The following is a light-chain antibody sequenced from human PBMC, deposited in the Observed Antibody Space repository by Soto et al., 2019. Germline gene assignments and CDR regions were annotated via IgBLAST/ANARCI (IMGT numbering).Light chain of an antibody. Sequence: QSVLTQPPSVSGAPGQRVTISCSGSSSNIGAGYDVHWYQQLPGKAPKLLIYANNNRPSGVPDRFSGSKSVTSASLAIAGLQAEDEADYCCQSYDTTLTVFGTGTKVTLL. V-gene: IGLV1-40*01. CDR3: QSYDTTLTV. J-gene: IGLJ1*01. CDR2: ANN. CDR1: SSNIGAGYD.